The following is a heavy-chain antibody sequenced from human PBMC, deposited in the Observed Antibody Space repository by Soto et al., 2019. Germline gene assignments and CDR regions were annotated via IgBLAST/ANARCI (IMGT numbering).Heavy chain of an antibody. D-gene: IGHD2-2*02. CDR2: MNPNSGNT. CDR3: ARSRIVVVPAAIPDAFDI. Sequence: GASVKVSCKASGYAFTSYDINWVRQATGQGLEWMGWMNPNSGNTCYAQKFQGRVTMTRNTSISTAYMELSSLRSEDTAVYYCARSRIVVVPAAIPDAFDIWGQGTMVTV. CDR1: GYAFTSYD. V-gene: IGHV1-8*01. J-gene: IGHJ3*02.